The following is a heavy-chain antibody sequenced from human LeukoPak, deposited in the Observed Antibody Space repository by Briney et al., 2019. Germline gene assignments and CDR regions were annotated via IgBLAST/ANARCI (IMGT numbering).Heavy chain of an antibody. CDR3: ARVSSVWIKDYYYYMDV. CDR1: GGSISSSSYY. Sequence: PSETLSLTCTVSGGSISSSSYYWGWIRQPPGKGPEWIGTIYYSGSTYYNPSLKSRVTISVDTSKNRFSLKLSSVTAADTAVYYCARVSSVWIKDYYYYMDVWGKGTTVTVSS. CDR2: IYYSGST. J-gene: IGHJ6*03. V-gene: IGHV4-39*07. D-gene: IGHD5-12*01.